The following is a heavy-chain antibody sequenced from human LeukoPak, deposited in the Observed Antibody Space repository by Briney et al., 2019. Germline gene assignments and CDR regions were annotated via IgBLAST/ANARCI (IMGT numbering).Heavy chain of an antibody. V-gene: IGHV3-9*01. CDR1: GFTFDDYA. J-gene: IGHJ3*02. CDR2: ISWNSGSI. CDR3: AKDRGSSWYIFLGGSDI. Sequence: GGSLRLSCAASGFTFDDYAMHWVRQAPGKGLEWVSGISWNSGSIGYADSVKGRFTISRDNAKNSLYLQMNSLRAEDTALYYCAKDRGSSWYIFLGGSDIWGQGTMVTVSS. D-gene: IGHD6-13*01.